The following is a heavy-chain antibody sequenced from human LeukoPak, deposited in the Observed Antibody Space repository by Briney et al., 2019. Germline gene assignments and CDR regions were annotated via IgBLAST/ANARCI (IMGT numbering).Heavy chain of an antibody. CDR2: VYHSGST. J-gene: IGHJ5*02. CDR3: AREDSGTSGYVFDP. D-gene: IGHD3-22*01. V-gene: IGHV4-59*02. CDR1: GGLVNNYY. Sequence: SETLSLTCIVSGGLVNNYYWSWVRQPPAKGLECIGNVYHSGSTSYNPSLKSRVTISRDTSKNQFSLRLTSVTAADTAVYYCAREDSGTSGYVFDPWGQGTLVTVSS.